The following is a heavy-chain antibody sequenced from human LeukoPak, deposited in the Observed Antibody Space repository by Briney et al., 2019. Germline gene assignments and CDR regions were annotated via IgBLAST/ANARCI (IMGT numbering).Heavy chain of an antibody. V-gene: IGHV3-23*01. Sequence: GGSLRLSCAASGFTFSSYGMSWVRQAPGKGLEWVSAISGSGGTTYYADSVKGRFTISRDNSKNTLHLQMNSLRAEDTAVYYCAELGITMIGGVWGKGTTVTISS. CDR2: ISGSGGTT. CDR1: GFTFSSYG. CDR3: AELGITMIGGV. J-gene: IGHJ6*04. D-gene: IGHD3-10*02.